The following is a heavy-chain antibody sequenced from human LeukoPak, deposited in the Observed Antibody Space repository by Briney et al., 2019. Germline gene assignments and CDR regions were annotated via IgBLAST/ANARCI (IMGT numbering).Heavy chain of an antibody. CDR3: AKSCDSRGYYFGLYS. Sequence: GRSLRLSCAASGLTFSSDAMSWVRHAPGKGLEWVSAISARGGSTYYADSVKGRLTISRDNSKNTLYLQMKSLRVEETALYYCAKSCDSRGYYFGLYSWGQGTLVTVSS. V-gene: IGHV3-23*01. J-gene: IGHJ4*02. CDR2: ISARGGST. D-gene: IGHD3-22*01. CDR1: GLTFSSDA.